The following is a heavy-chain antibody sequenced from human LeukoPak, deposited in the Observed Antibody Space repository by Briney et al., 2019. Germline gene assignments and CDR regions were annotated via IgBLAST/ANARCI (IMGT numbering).Heavy chain of an antibody. D-gene: IGHD3-22*01. CDR2: ISPSRST. CDR3: ARWQLYDSKRRGNAFDI. Sequence: LPETLSLTCAVYGGSFSVYYWSWIREPPGKGLEWIGEISPSRSTNYNPSLKSRVTISLDTSKNQFSLKLSSVTAADTAVYYCARWQLYDSKRRGNAFDIWGEGTMVTVSS. V-gene: IGHV4-34*01. J-gene: IGHJ3*02. CDR1: GGSFSVYY.